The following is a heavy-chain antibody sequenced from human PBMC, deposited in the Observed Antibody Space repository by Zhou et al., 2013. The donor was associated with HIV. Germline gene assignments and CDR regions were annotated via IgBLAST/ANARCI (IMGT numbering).Heavy chain of an antibody. D-gene: IGHD1-7*01. Sequence: QVQLVQSGAEVTKPGSSVKVSCKASGGILSSYAISWVRQTPGQGLEWVGGIIPMFARANYAQKFQGRVTITTDESTSTAYMELSSLRSEDTAVYYCARGLRKLQNYMDVWGKGTTVTVSS. J-gene: IGHJ6*03. V-gene: IGHV1-69*05. CDR1: GGILSSYA. CDR3: ARGLRKLQNYMDV. CDR2: IIPMFARA.